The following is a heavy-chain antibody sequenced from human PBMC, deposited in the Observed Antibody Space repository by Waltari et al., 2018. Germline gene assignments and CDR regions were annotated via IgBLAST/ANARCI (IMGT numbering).Heavy chain of an antibody. CDR2: ISAYNGNT. V-gene: IGHV1-18*01. CDR1: GYTFTSYG. Sequence: QVQLVQSGAEVKKPGASVKVYCKASGYTFTSYGISWVRQATGTGLEWMGWISAYNGNTNYAQKLQGRVTMTTDTSTSTAYMELRSLRSDDTAVYYCARRDIVVVPAAYEEYDYYYYMDVWGKGTTVTVSS. CDR3: ARRDIVVVPAAYEEYDYYYYMDV. J-gene: IGHJ6*03. D-gene: IGHD2-2*01.